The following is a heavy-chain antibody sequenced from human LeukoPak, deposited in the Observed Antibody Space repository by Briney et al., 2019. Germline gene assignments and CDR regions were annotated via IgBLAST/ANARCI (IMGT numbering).Heavy chain of an antibody. CDR2: IRGGSDFI. J-gene: IGHJ4*02. D-gene: IGHD2-2*01. Sequence: PGGSLRLSCAASGFTFRDDSMTWVRQAPGKGLEWVSSIRGGSDFIYHADSVKGRFTVSRDNAKNSLYLQMNSLRAEDTAVYYCARDHAGIVLPAAVGAHWGQGTLVTVSS. V-gene: IGHV3-21*01. CDR1: GFTFRDDS. CDR3: ARDHAGIVLPAAVGAH.